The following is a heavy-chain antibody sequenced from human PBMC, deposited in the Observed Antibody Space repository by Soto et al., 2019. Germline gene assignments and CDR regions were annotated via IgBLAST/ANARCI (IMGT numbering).Heavy chain of an antibody. CDR3: ARDRRFSGRYFDS. CDR2: IWYDGSNK. V-gene: IGHV3-33*01. CDR1: GFTFSSYG. J-gene: IGHJ4*02. D-gene: IGHD5-12*01. Sequence: QVQLVESGGGVVQPGRSLRLSCAASGFTFSSYGMHWVRQAPGKGLEWVAVIWYDGSNKYYADSVKGRFTISRDNSKNTLYLQMNSLRAEDTAVYYCARDRRFSGRYFDSWGQGSLVTVSS.